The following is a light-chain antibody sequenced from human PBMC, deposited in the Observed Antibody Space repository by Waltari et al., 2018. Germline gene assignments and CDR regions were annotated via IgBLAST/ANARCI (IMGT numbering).Light chain of an antibody. V-gene: IGKV1-9*01. Sequence: DIHVSQSPSFTSASVGDRVTITCRASQGISSYLAWCQQKQVKAPKLLIYAASTLQSGVPSRFSGSGSGTEFTLTISRLQPEDFATYYCQQLNSYPLTFGPGTKVDIK. CDR2: AAS. J-gene: IGKJ3*01. CDR1: QGISSY. CDR3: QQLNSYPLT.